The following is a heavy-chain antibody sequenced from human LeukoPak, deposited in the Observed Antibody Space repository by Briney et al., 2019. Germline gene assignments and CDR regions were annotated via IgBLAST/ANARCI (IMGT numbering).Heavy chain of an antibody. Sequence: SETLSLTCTVSSGSISSNSWSWMRQRPGPGLEGIGSIYTSRSTNHNPALTSRHTMTVDTSKNQYSLKLSSVTAAVTAVQYCARAGYGSLFDTWGEGTTGTVSS. CDR1: SGSISSNS. CDR2: IYTSRST. D-gene: IGHD6-13*01. V-gene: IGHV4-4*07. CDR3: ARAGYGSLFDT. J-gene: IGHJ3*02.